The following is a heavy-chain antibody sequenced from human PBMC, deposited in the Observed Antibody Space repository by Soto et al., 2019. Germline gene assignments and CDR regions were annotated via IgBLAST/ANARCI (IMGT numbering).Heavy chain of an antibody. D-gene: IGHD3-16*01. CDR2: IFANDER. Sequence: QVTLKESGPVLVKPTETLTLTCSVSGFSLTDPKMGVSWIRQPPGEALERLAHIFANDERSYRPSLQTRPTISKDTSNSQVVLTVTNMDPVDTATYYCVRKLGGGTFDVWGQGTMVTVSS. J-gene: IGHJ3*01. CDR3: VRKLGGGTFDV. CDR1: GFSLTDPKMG. V-gene: IGHV2-26*01.